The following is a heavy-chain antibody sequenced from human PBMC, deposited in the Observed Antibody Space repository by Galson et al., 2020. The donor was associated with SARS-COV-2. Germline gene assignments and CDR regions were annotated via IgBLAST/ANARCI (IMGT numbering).Heavy chain of an antibody. Sequence: SETLSLTCTVSGGSISSSSYYWGWIRQPPGKGLEWIGSIYYSGSTYYNPSLKSRVTISVDTSKNQFSLKLSSVTAADTAVYYCARHWSGGGSYHRYYYYYGMDVWGQGTTVTVSS. CDR3: ARHWSGGGSYHRYYYYYGMDV. J-gene: IGHJ6*02. CDR1: GGSISSSSYY. V-gene: IGHV4-39*01. D-gene: IGHD1-26*01. CDR2: IYYSGST.